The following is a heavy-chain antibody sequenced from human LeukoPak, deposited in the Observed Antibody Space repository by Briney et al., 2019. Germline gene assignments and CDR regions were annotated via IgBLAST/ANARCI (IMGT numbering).Heavy chain of an antibody. V-gene: IGHV3-7*03. CDR1: GFTFTSYW. CDR2: IKQDGSEK. J-gene: IGHJ4*02. CDR3: ASHDYGDYFDY. D-gene: IGHD4-17*01. Sequence: LTGGSLRLSCAASGFTFTSYWMSWVRQAPGKGLEWVANIKQDGSEKRYVDSVRGRFTISRDNAKNSLYLQMNSLRAEDTAVYYCASHDYGDYFDYWGQGTLVTVSS.